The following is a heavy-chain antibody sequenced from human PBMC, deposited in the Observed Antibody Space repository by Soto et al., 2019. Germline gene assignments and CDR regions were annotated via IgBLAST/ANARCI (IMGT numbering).Heavy chain of an antibody. J-gene: IGHJ6*02. Sequence: QVQLVESGGGVVQPGRSLRLSCAASGFTFSSYGMHWVRQAPGKGLEWVAVIWYDGSNKYYADSVKGRFTISRDNSKNTMNMQTTTQRAENTAVYYCARARQYYDSGGYAEYAYGSVGMDVWGQGTTVTVSS. CDR3: ARARQYYDSGGYAEYAYGSVGMDV. D-gene: IGHD3-22*01. CDR1: GFTFSSYG. CDR2: IWYDGSNK. V-gene: IGHV3-33*01.